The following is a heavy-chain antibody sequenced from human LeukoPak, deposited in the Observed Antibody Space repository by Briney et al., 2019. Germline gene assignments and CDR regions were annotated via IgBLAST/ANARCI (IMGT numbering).Heavy chain of an antibody. V-gene: IGHV1-18*01. D-gene: IGHD3-22*01. Sequence: ASVKVSCKASGYTFTNYAVSWVRQAPGQGLEWMGWFSAYNGHTSYAQNLQGRATMTTDTSTSTAYMELRSLRSDDTAVYYCARVEGVVVITPVDYWGQGTLVTVSS. CDR2: FSAYNGHT. CDR1: GYTFTNYA. J-gene: IGHJ4*02. CDR3: ARVEGVVVITPVDY.